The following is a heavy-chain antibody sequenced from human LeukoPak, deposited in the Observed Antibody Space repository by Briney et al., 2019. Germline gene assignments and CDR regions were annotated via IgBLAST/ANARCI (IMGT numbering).Heavy chain of an antibody. CDR2: ISYTGST. CDR3: AREGYSSNWYDY. J-gene: IGHJ5*01. D-gene: IGHD6-13*01. Sequence: SETLSLTCTVSGGSISSRYWAWIRQPPGKGLEWIGYISYTGSTNYNPSLKSRVTISVDTSKNQFSLKLRSVTAADTAVYYCAREGYSSNWYDYWGQGTLVTVSS. V-gene: IGHV4-59*11. CDR1: GGSISSRY.